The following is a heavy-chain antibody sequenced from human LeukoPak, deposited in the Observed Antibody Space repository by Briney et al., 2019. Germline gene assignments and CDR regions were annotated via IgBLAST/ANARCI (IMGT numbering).Heavy chain of an antibody. CDR2: INQDVSEI. D-gene: IGHD6-19*01. Sequence: PGGSLRLSCAGSGFTFSGYWMSWVRQAPGKGLEWVANINQDVSEIHYVDSVKGRFTISRDNAKNSLYLQMNSLRVEDTAVYYCAKIRSSGWYKDYWGQGTLVTVSS. J-gene: IGHJ4*02. CDR3: AKIRSSGWYKDY. CDR1: GFTFSGYW. V-gene: IGHV3-7*03.